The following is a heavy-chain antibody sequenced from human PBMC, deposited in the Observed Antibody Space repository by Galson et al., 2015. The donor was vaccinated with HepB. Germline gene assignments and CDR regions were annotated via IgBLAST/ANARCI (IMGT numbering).Heavy chain of an antibody. CDR3: TTVRAVVVPAAILYYYYYMDV. V-gene: IGHV3-15*07. Sequence: SLRLSCAASGFTFSNAWMNWVRQAPGKGLEWVGRIKSKTDGGTTDYAAPVKGRFTISRDDSKNTLYLQMNSLKTEDTAVYYCTTVRAVVVPAAILYYYYYMDVWGKGTMVTVSS. CDR1: GFTFSNAW. J-gene: IGHJ6*03. D-gene: IGHD2-2*02. CDR2: IKSKTDGGTT.